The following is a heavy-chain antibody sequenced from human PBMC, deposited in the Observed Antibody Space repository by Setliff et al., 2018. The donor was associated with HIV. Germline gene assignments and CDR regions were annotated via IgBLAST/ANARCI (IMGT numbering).Heavy chain of an antibody. V-gene: IGHV3-23*01. CDR3: AKSGYCGSSTCRNYFYYMDV. J-gene: IGHJ6*03. Sequence: GGSLRLSCVASGFTLSRYWMHWVRQAPGKGLAWASGISGSGISTYNADSVKGRFTISRDNSNNTLYLQMNSLRAEDTAVYYCAKSGYCGSSTCRNYFYYMDVWGKGTTVTVSS. CDR2: ISGSGIST. D-gene: IGHD2-2*03. CDR1: GFTLSRYW.